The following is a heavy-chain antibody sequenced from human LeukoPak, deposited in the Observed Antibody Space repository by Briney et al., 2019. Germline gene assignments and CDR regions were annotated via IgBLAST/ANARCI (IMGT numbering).Heavy chain of an antibody. V-gene: IGHV3-23*01. CDR3: AKDYAVGSIDY. Sequence: GGSLRLSCAASGFTFSGFATSWIRQAPGKGLEWVSSISRGGESTFYADSVRGRFTISRDNSKNTVSLQMESLRAEDTALYYCAKDYAVGSIDYWGQGTLVTVSS. CDR1: GFTFSGFA. J-gene: IGHJ4*02. D-gene: IGHD3-16*01. CDR2: ISRGGEST.